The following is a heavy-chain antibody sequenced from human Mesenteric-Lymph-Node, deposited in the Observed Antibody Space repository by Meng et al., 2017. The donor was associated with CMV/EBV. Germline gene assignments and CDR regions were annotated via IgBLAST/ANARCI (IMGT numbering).Heavy chain of an antibody. D-gene: IGHD1-20*01. CDR2: ILFDGSKE. Sequence: GGSLRLSCAASRITFSNYGMHWIRQAPGKGLEWVAFILFDGSKEYYADSVKGRFTISRDNAKNTLYVQMSSLRAEDTAVYYCARGDNWRDYYGMDVWGQGTTVTVSS. J-gene: IGHJ6*02. CDR3: ARGDNWRDYYGMDV. V-gene: IGHV3-30*02. CDR1: RITFSNYG.